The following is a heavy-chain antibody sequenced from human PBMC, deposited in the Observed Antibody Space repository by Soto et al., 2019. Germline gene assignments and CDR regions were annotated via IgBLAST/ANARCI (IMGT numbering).Heavy chain of an antibody. Sequence: GGSLRLSCAASGFTFSSYWMSWVRQVPGKGLEWVANIKEDGSEKYYVDSVKGRFTISRDNAKNSLYLQMNSLRAEDTAVYYCARESAALNWFDPWGQGTLVTVSS. CDR2: IKEDGSEK. CDR3: ARESAALNWFDP. D-gene: IGHD2-2*01. J-gene: IGHJ5*02. CDR1: GFTFSSYW. V-gene: IGHV3-7*01.